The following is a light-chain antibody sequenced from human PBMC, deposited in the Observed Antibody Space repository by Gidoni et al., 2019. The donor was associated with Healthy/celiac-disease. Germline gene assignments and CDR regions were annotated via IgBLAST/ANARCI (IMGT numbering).Light chain of an antibody. CDR3: QQRSNWPRLT. CDR2: AAS. CDR1: QSVSSY. J-gene: IGKJ4*01. Sequence: EIVLTQSPATLSLSPGERATLSCRASQSVSSYLAWYQQKPGQAPRLLIYAASNRATGIPARFSGSGSGTDFTLTISSLGPEDFAVYYCQQRSNWPRLTFGGGTKVEIK. V-gene: IGKV3-11*01.